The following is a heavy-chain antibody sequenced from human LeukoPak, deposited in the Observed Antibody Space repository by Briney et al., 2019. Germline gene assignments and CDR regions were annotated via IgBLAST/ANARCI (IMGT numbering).Heavy chain of an antibody. CDR2: ISYTGST. CDR3: ARGPVAVAGRVFDI. CDR1: GGSVSSGNYY. J-gene: IGHJ3*02. V-gene: IGHV4-61*01. D-gene: IGHD6-19*01. Sequence: SETLSLTCTVSGGSVSSGNYYWNWIRQPPGKGLEWIGYISYTGSTNYNPSLKSRVIVSVDTPKNQFSLKLSSVTAADTAVYYCARGPVAVAGRVFDIWGQGTMVTVSS.